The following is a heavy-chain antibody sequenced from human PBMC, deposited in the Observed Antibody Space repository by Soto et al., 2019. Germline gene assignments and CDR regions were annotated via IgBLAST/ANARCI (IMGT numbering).Heavy chain of an antibody. J-gene: IGHJ6*02. CDR1: GYSFTSYW. CDR2: IDPSDSYT. V-gene: IGHV5-10-1*01. Sequence: HGESLKISCKGSGYSFTSYWISWVRQMPGKGLEWMGRIDPSDSYTNYSPSFQGHVTISADKSISTAYLQWSSLKASDTAMYYCARPGTYYYGMDVWGQGTTVTVSS. CDR3: ARPGTYYYGMDV.